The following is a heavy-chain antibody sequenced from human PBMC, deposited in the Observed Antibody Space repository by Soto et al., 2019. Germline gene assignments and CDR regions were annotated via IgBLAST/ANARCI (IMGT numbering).Heavy chain of an antibody. D-gene: IGHD2-2*01. J-gene: IGHJ4*02. Sequence: GGSLRLSCAVSGFPFSAYSMNWVRQAPGKGLEWVSYISTRSSTIYYADSVKGRFTISRDDAENSLYLQMNSLRAEDTAIYYCARLICTVTSCLRHYFDYWGQGTLVTVSS. CDR3: ARLICTVTSCLRHYFDY. CDR1: GFPFSAYS. V-gene: IGHV3-48*01. CDR2: ISTRSSTI.